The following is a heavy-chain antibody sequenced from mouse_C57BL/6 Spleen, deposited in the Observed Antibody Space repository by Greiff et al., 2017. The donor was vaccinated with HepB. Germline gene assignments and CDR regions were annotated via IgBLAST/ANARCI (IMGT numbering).Heavy chain of an antibody. CDR1: GFTFSSYG. Sequence: EVQGVESGGDLVKPGGSLKLSCAASGFTFSSYGMSWVRQTPDKRLEWVATISSGGSYTYYPDSVKGRFTISRDNAKNTLYLQMSSQKSEDTAMYYCARPSTGTGSSFDYWGQGTTLTVSS. V-gene: IGHV5-6*01. CDR3: ARPSTGTGSSFDY. D-gene: IGHD4-1*02. J-gene: IGHJ2*01. CDR2: ISSGGSYT.